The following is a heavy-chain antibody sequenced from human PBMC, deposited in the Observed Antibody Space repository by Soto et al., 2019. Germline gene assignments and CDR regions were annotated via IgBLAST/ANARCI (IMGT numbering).Heavy chain of an antibody. CDR3: ASSESYDFWSGYHTYYGMDV. D-gene: IGHD3-3*01. CDR2: IIPIFGTA. J-gene: IGHJ6*02. Sequence: QVQLVQSGAEVKKPGSSVKVSCKASGGTFSSYAISWVRQAPGQGLEWMRGIIPIFGTANYAQKFQGRVTITADESTSTAYMELSSLRSEDTAVYYCASSESYDFWSGYHTYYGMDVWGQGTTVTVSS. CDR1: GGTFSSYA. V-gene: IGHV1-69*12.